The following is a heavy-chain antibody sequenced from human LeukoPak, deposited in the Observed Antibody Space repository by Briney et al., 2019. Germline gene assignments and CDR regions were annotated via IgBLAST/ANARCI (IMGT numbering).Heavy chain of an antibody. CDR1: GYTFTSCA. V-gene: IGHV1-18*01. Sequence: GASVKVSCKASGYTFTSCAISWVRQAPGQGLEWMGWISTYNGNTNYAQKLQGRVTMTTDTSTSTAYMELRSLRSDDTAVYYCARDRANWGTYDAFDIWGQGTMVTVSS. J-gene: IGHJ3*02. D-gene: IGHD7-27*01. CDR3: ARDRANWGTYDAFDI. CDR2: ISTYNGNT.